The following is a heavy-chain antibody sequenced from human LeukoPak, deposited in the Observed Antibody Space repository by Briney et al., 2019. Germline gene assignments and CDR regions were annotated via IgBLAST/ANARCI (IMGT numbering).Heavy chain of an antibody. J-gene: IGHJ4*02. V-gene: IGHV3-53*01. CDR2: LSGSGGSA. CDR3: VRDACNDGTCYSVIDY. Sequence: GGSLRLSCAAPGFTVSSNYMSWVRQAPGKGLEWVSVLSGSGGSAYYADSVEGRFTSSRDISKSTLYLQMNSLRVEDTAVYYCVRDACNDGTCYSVIDYWGQGTLVTVSS. D-gene: IGHD2-15*01. CDR1: GFTVSSNY.